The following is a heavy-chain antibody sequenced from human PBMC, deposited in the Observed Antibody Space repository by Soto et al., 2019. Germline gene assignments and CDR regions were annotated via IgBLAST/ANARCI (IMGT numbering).Heavy chain of an antibody. V-gene: IGHV2-26*01. CDR3: AGIQSPGSLAFDP. CDR2: IFSNDVK. CDR1: GFSLTNAGMS. J-gene: IGHJ5*02. Sequence: SGPTLVNPTETLTLTCTVSGFSLTNAGMSVSWIRQPPGKALEWLAHIFSNDVKFYSTSLKSRLTISRDTSKSQVVLTMTNMDPVDTATYYCAGIQSPGSLAFDPWGQGTLVTVSS. D-gene: IGHD3-10*01.